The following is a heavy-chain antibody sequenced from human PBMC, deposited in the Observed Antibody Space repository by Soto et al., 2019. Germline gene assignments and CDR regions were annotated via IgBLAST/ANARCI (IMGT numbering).Heavy chain of an antibody. D-gene: IGHD3-10*01. V-gene: IGHV4-34*02. Sequence: QVHLQQWGAGLLKPSETLSLTCAVYGGSFSGYYWNWIRQPPGKGLEWIGEINHSGSTNYNPSLKSRVSISEGTSNNQCSLKLSSVTAADTAVYYCARGRGDGYNQDWYFDLWGRGTLVTVSS. CDR1: GGSFSGYY. CDR2: INHSGST. J-gene: IGHJ2*01. CDR3: ARGRGDGYNQDWYFDL.